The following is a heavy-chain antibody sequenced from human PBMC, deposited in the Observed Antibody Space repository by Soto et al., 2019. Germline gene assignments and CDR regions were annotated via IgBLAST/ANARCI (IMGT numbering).Heavy chain of an antibody. CDR1: GYTFTSYG. J-gene: IGHJ2*01. CDR3: AREPDGDVYWYFVL. Sequence: GPVKVSCKASGYTFTSYGISWVRQAPGQGLEWMGWISAYNGNTNYAQKLQGRVTMTTDTSTSTAYMELRSLRSDDTAVYYCAREPDGDVYWYFVLWGRGTLAPVSS. CDR2: ISAYNGNT. D-gene: IGHD4-17*01. V-gene: IGHV1-18*01.